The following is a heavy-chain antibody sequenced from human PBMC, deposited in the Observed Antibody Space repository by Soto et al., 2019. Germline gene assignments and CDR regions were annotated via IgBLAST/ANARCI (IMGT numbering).Heavy chain of an antibody. CDR2: INHSGGT. CDR3: ARGPRGYCSGGSCSSGGWFDP. J-gene: IGHJ5*02. CDR1: GGSFSGYY. D-gene: IGHD2-15*01. V-gene: IGHV4-34*01. Sequence: PSETLSLTCAVYGGSFSGYYWSWIRQPPGKGLEWIGEINHSGGTNYNPSLKSRVTIPVDTSKNQFSLKLSSVTAADTAVYYCARGPRGYCSGGSCSSGGWFDPWGQGTLVTVSS.